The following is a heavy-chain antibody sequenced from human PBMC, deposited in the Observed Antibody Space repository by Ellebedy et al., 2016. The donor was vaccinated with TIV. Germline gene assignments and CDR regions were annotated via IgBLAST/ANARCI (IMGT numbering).Heavy chain of an antibody. V-gene: IGHV4-59*01. J-gene: IGHJ4*02. Sequence: MPSETLSLTCTVSDGSISRYYWSWIRQPPGKGLEWIGYIFCNGSTNYNPSLKSRVTISVDTSKNQFSLRLSSVTAAYTAVYHCARELGSGMFDYWGQGTLVTVSS. CDR3: ARELGSGMFDY. D-gene: IGHD3-10*02. CDR1: DGSISRYY. CDR2: IFCNGST.